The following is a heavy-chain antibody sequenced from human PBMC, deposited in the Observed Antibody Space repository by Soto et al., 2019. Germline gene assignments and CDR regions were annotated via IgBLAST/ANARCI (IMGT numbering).Heavy chain of an antibody. Sequence: SETLSLTCAVYGGSFSGYYWSWIRQPPGKGLEWIGEINHSGSTNYNPSLKSRVTISVDTSKNQFSLKLSSVTAADTAVYYCARGKAGTRGGYYYYGMDVWGQGTTVTVSS. CDR3: ARGKAGTRGGYYYYGMDV. D-gene: IGHD1-1*01. J-gene: IGHJ6*02. CDR2: INHSGST. V-gene: IGHV4-34*01. CDR1: GGSFSGYY.